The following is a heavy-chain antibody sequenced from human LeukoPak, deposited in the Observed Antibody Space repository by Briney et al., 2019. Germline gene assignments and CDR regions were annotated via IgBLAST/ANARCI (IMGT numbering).Heavy chain of an antibody. CDR2: LNWNGGRT. CDR3: AKGSYYYDSADYFDY. D-gene: IGHD3-22*01. Sequence: GGSLRLSCAASGFTFDAYGMSWVRQAPGKGLEWVSGLNWNGGRTGYADSVKGRFTISRDNAKNSLYLQMNSLRAEDTALYYCAKGSYYYDSADYFDYWGQGTLVTVSS. V-gene: IGHV3-20*04. CDR1: GFTFDAYG. J-gene: IGHJ4*02.